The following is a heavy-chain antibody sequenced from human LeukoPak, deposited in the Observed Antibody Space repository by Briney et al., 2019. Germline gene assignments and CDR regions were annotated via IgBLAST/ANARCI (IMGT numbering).Heavy chain of an antibody. V-gene: IGHV3-23*01. J-gene: IGHJ5*02. D-gene: IGHD2-8*01. CDR1: GFSFSSYA. Sequence: SGGSLRLSCAASGFSFSSYAMTWVRQVPGKGLEWVSAISGSGGSTYYADSVKGRFTISRDNSKNTLFLQMNSLGAEDTAVYYCGKSDIILVYQPGSWSDPWGQGTLVTVSS. CDR3: GKSDIILVYQPGSWSDP. CDR2: ISGSGGST.